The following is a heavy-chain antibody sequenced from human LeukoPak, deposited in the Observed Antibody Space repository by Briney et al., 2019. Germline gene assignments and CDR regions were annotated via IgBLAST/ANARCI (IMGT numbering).Heavy chain of an antibody. D-gene: IGHD6-19*01. Sequence: SETLSLTCTVSGGSISSYYWSWIRQPPGKGLEWIGYIYYSGSTNYNPSLKSQVTISVDTSKNQFSLKLTSVTAADTAVYFCARCKAVAGQVHYMDVWGKGTTVTVSS. CDR2: IYYSGST. CDR3: ARCKAVAGQVHYMDV. V-gene: IGHV4-59*01. CDR1: GGSISSYY. J-gene: IGHJ6*03.